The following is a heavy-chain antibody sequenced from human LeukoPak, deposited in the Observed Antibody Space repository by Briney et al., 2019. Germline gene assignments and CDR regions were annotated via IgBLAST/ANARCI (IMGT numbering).Heavy chain of an antibody. Sequence: PGGSLRLSCAASGFTFRSHAMSWVRQAPGQGLEWISGICGNDDSTYYANSVRRRFIISRDSSKNTLYLQMNSLRAEDTAVYYCAKLITSSCYSAADCWGQGTLVTVSS. V-gene: IGHV3-23*01. J-gene: IGHJ4*02. D-gene: IGHD2-15*01. CDR3: AKLITSSCYSAADC. CDR1: GFTFRSHA. CDR2: ICGNDDST.